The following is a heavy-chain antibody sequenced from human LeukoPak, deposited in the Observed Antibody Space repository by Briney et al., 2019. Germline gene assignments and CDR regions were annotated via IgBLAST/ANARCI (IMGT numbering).Heavy chain of an antibody. J-gene: IGHJ4*02. Sequence: SETLSLTCAVSGYSLGSGFYCGWVRPPPGKGLEWIGNMYHTGTIYYNPSLRSRLTISEDTSKRHFSLTVDSVTAADTAVYYCATGRYSGSVDYWGQGILVTVSS. D-gene: IGHD1-26*01. CDR3: ATGRYSGSVDY. V-gene: IGHV4-38-2*01. CDR1: GYSLGSGFY. CDR2: MYHTGTI.